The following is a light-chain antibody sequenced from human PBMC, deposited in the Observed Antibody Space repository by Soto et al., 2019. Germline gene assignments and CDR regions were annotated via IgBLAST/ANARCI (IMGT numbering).Light chain of an antibody. CDR1: QSFSSSY. Sequence: EIVLTQSPGTLSLSPGERATLSCRASQSFSSSYLAWYQQKPGQAPGLLISGASTRATGIPGRFSGSGSGTDFTLTISRLEPEDFAVYYCQQYGTSSWTFGQGTKVEIK. J-gene: IGKJ1*01. V-gene: IGKV3-20*01. CDR2: GAS. CDR3: QQYGTSSWT.